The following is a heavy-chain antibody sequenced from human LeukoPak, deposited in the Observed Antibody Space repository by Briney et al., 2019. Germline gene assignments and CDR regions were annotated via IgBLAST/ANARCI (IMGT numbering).Heavy chain of an antibody. Sequence: SETLSLTCAVYGESFSGHYWSWNWSWIRQPPGKGLEWIGEINHSGTINYNPSLKSRVTISVDMSKNQFSLKMSSVTAADTAVYYCARDRCPDYGATSPCFDYWGQGTLVTVSS. V-gene: IGHV4-34*01. CDR2: INHSGTI. CDR3: ARDRCPDYGATSPCFDY. J-gene: IGHJ4*02. CDR1: GESFSGHY. D-gene: IGHD4/OR15-4a*01.